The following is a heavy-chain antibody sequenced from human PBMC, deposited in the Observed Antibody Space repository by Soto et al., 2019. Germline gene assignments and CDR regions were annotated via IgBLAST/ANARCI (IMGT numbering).Heavy chain of an antibody. CDR2: ISGSGGST. V-gene: IGHV3-23*01. CDR3: AKDRGITIFGVVIPEALRFDY. CDR1: GFTFSSYA. Sequence: EVQLLESGGGLVQPGGSLRLSCAASGFTFSSYAMSWVRQAPGKGLEWVSAISGSGGSTYYADSVKGRFTISRDNSKNTLYLQMNSLRAEDTAVYYCAKDRGITIFGVVIPEALRFDYWGQGTLVTVSS. J-gene: IGHJ4*02. D-gene: IGHD3-3*01.